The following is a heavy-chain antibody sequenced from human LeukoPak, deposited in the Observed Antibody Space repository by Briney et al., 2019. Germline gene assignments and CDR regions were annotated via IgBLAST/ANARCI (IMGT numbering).Heavy chain of an antibody. V-gene: IGHV3-33*01. D-gene: IGHD3-22*01. J-gene: IGHJ4*02. CDR1: GFTFSSYG. CDR3: ARRNAYYDSSGYYYPFDY. Sequence: PGRSLRLSCAASGFTFSSYGMHGVRQAPGKGLEGVAVIWFDGSNKYCADSVKARFTTYRDNSPNPLYLQMTSLRAEETALYYCARRNAYYDSSGYYYPFDYWGQGTLVTVSS. CDR2: IWFDGSNK.